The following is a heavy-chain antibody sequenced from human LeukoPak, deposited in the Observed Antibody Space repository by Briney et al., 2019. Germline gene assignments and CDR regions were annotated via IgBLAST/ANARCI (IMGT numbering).Heavy chain of an antibody. V-gene: IGHV3-30*03. D-gene: IGHD3-16*01. Sequence: PWRSLGLSCVVSGFTFSTYGMHWVRQVPGKGPEWVAVISPDGSNKYYVDSVKGRFTISRDNSKNTLYMQMNSLRPEDTAMYFCARGYDSNLDYYYYMDVWGKGTTVTVSS. J-gene: IGHJ6*03. CDR2: ISPDGSNK. CDR3: ARGYDSNLDYYYYMDV. CDR1: GFTFSTYG.